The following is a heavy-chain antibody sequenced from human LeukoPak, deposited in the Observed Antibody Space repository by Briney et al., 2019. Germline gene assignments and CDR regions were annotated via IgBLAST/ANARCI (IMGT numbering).Heavy chain of an antibody. CDR2: ISWNSDNI. D-gene: IGHD3-22*01. V-gene: IGHV3-9*03. J-gene: IGHJ3*02. CDR1: GFTFHDNA. CDR3: AKDIADSSGYYHSDAFDI. Sequence: GGSLRLSCAASGFTFHDNAMHWVRQAPGKGLERVSGISWNSDNIGYADSVKGRFTISRDNAKNSLYLQMNSLRAEDMALYYCAKDIADSSGYYHSDAFDIWGQGTMVTVSS.